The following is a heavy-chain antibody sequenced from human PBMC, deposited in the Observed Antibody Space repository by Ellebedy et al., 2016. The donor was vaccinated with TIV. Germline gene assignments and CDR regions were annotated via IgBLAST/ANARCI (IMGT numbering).Heavy chain of an antibody. Sequence: AASVKVSCKASGYTFTSYYMHWVRQAPGQGLEWMGIINPSGGSTSYAQKFQGRVTMTRDTSTSTVYMELSSLRSEDTAVYYCARDRGGRGQQWLACFDYWGQGTLVTASS. D-gene: IGHD6-19*01. V-gene: IGHV1-46*01. CDR2: INPSGGST. CDR3: ARDRGGRGQQWLACFDY. CDR1: GYTFTSYY. J-gene: IGHJ4*02.